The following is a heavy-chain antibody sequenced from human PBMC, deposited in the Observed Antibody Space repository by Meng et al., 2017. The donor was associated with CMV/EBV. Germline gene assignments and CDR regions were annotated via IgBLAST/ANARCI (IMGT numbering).Heavy chain of an antibody. J-gene: IGHJ6*02. V-gene: IGHV3-48*03. D-gene: IGHD6-6*01. CDR2: ISSSGSTI. CDR1: GFTFSSYE. CDR3: ARVLGSSSLYYYYGMDV. Sequence: GGSLRLSCAASGFTFSSYEMNWVRQAPGKGLEWVSYISSSGSTIYYADSVKGRFTISRDNAKNSLYLQMNSLRAEDTAVYYCARVLGSSSLYYYYGMDVWGRGTTVTVSS.